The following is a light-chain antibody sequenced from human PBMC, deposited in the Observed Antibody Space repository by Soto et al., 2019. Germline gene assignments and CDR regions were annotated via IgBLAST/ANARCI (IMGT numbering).Light chain of an antibody. CDR1: SSNIGAGSD. CDR3: AAWDDSLSGHVV. CDR2: SNN. V-gene: IGLV1-40*01. J-gene: IGLJ2*01. Sequence: QSVLTQPPSVSGAPGQRVTISCTGSSSNIGAGSDVHWYQQLPGEAPKLLIHSNNQRPSGVPDRFSGSRSGTSASLAISGLRSEDEDDYYCAAWDDSLSGHVVFGGGTKLTVL.